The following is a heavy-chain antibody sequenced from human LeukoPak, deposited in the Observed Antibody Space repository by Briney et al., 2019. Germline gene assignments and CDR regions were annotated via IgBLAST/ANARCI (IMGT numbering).Heavy chain of an antibody. CDR3: SKWKAIVLVPAARSPIDY. D-gene: IGHD2-2*01. V-gene: IGHV3-23*01. Sequence: GGSLRLSCAASGFTFSSYAMSWVRQAPGKGLEWVSAISGSGGSTYYADSVKGRFTISRDNSKHTLYLQMNSLRAEDTAVYYCSKWKAIVLVPAARSPIDYWGQGTLVTVSS. CDR1: GFTFSSYA. CDR2: ISGSGGST. J-gene: IGHJ4*02.